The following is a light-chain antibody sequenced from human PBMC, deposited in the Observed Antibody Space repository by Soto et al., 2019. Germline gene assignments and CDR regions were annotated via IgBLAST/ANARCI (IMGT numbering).Light chain of an antibody. CDR2: KAS. J-gene: IGKJ1*01. V-gene: IGKV1-5*03. Sequence: DIQMTQSPSTLSASVGDRVTITCRASQSISSWLAWYQQKPGKAPKLLIYKASSLESGVPSRFSGSGSGTEFTLTISSLQPDDFATYYSQQYNSYPRTFVQGTKVEIK. CDR1: QSISSW. CDR3: QQYNSYPRT.